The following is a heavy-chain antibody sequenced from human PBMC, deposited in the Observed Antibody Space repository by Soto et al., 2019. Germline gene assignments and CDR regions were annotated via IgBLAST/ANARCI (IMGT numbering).Heavy chain of an antibody. CDR1: GDSIGVYF. CDR2: MSTSGGS. CDR3: ALERVAASPGDY. D-gene: IGHD6-6*01. V-gene: IGHV4-4*07. J-gene: IGHJ4*02. Sequence: QVQLQESGPGLVKPSETLSLTCTVSGDSIGVYFWSWVRQPAGKGLEWIGRMSTSGGSGYSPSLKSRVTMSLDTSMNQFSLKLTSVTAADTAVYYCALERVAASPGDYWGQGTLVTVSS.